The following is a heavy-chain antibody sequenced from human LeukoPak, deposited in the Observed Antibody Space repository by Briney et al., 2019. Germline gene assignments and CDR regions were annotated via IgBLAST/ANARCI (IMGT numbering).Heavy chain of an antibody. CDR2: ISTSGTS. J-gene: IGHJ4*02. CDR1: GGSITSGSYY. V-gene: IGHV4-61*02. Sequence: SQTLSLTCTVSGGSITSGSYYWTWIRQPAGKGLEWIGRISTSGTSNFSPSLKSRVTISVDTSKNQFSLKLSSVTAADTAVYYCARDDVVNSGFDYWGQGTLVSVSA. D-gene: IGHD3-22*01. CDR3: ARDDVVNSGFDY.